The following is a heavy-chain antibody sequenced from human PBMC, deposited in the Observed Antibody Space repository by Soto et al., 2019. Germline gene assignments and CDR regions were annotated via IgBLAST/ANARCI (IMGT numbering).Heavy chain of an antibody. CDR3: AKMTSCSYDRNYGMDV. CDR2: LPERGSSP. V-gene: IGHV3-23*01. D-gene: IGHD3-22*01. Sequence: GGSLRLSCAASGFTFSNYAMSWVRQAPGKGLEWVSALPERGSSPYYADSVKGRFTISRDNSKNSLYLQMNSLRAEDTAVYYSAKMTSCSYDRNYGMDVWGQGTTVTASS. CDR1: GFTFSNYA. J-gene: IGHJ6*02.